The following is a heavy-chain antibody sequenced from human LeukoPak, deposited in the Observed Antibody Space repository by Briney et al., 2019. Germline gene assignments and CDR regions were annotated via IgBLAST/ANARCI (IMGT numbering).Heavy chain of an antibody. CDR2: ISWNSGSI. Sequence: SLRLSCAASGFTFSSYAMSWVRQAPGKGLEWVSGISWNSGSIGYADSVKGRFTISRDNAKNSLYLQMNSLRAEDTALYYCAGAEYYDSSGAFDYWGQGTLVIVSA. V-gene: IGHV3-9*01. J-gene: IGHJ4*02. CDR3: AGAEYYDSSGAFDY. D-gene: IGHD3-22*01. CDR1: GFTFSSYA.